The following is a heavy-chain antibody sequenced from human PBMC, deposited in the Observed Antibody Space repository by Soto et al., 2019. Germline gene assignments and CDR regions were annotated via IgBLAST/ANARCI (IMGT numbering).Heavy chain of an antibody. Sequence: PSETLSLTCTVSGGSISSYYWSWIRQPPGKGLEWIGYIYYSGSTNYNPSLKSRVTISVDTSKNQFSLKLSSVTAADTAVYYCARRTYYYDSSGYILYYFDDWGQGTLVTVAS. V-gene: IGHV4-59*01. CDR2: IYYSGST. D-gene: IGHD3-22*01. CDR1: GGSISSYY. CDR3: ARRTYYYDSSGYILYYFDD. J-gene: IGHJ4*02.